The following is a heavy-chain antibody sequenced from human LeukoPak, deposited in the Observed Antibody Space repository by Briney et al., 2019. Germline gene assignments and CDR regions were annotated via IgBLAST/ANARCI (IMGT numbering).Heavy chain of an antibody. CDR1: GVTLSTYA. CDR2: ISGSVGSI. Sequence: GGSLRLSCAASGVTLSTYAMSWVRQAPGKGLEWVSVISGSVGSIYYADSVKGRFTISRDNSKNTLYLQMNSLRAEDTAVYYCAKEEGSGYYYGMDVWGQGTMVTVSS. D-gene: IGHD3-10*01. V-gene: IGHV3-23*01. CDR3: AKEEGSGYYYGMDV. J-gene: IGHJ6*02.